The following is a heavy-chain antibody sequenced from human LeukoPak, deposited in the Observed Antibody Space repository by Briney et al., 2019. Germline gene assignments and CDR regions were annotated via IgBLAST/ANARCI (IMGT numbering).Heavy chain of an antibody. Sequence: SETLSLTCAVYGGSFSGYYWTWIRQPPGKGLEWIGEINHSGSTNYNPSLKSRVSISVNTSKNQFSLKLSSVTAADTAVYYCARRGFSSGWPLGYFQHWGQGTLVTVSS. V-gene: IGHV4-34*01. D-gene: IGHD6-19*01. J-gene: IGHJ1*01. CDR1: GGSFSGYY. CDR3: ARRGFSSGWPLGYFQH. CDR2: INHSGST.